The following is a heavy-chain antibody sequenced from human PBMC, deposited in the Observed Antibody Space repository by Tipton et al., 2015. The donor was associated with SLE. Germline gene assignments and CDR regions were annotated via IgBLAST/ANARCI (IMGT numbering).Heavy chain of an antibody. CDR3: ARERTGFGWLDP. J-gene: IGHJ5*02. D-gene: IGHD3/OR15-3a*01. CDR2: VYYIGTT. CDR1: GDSINSGSYS. Sequence: LRLSCIVSGDSINSGSYSWAWIRQPPGKGLEWVGSVYYIGTTNYSPSLKSRVTISLDTSKNQFSLKLSSVTAADTAVYYCARERTGFGWLDPWGQGTLVTVSS. V-gene: IGHV4-39*07.